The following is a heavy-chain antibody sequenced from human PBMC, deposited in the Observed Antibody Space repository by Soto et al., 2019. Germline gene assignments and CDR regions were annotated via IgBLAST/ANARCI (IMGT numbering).Heavy chain of an antibody. CDR3: ASHSGSSPEGRYYYGMDV. V-gene: IGHV1-18*01. D-gene: IGHD1-26*01. CDR1: GYTFTTYV. J-gene: IGHJ6*02. Sequence: ASVKVSCKASGYTFTTYVISWVRQAPGQGLEWMGWISAYNGNTNYAQKLQGRVTMTTDTSTSTAYMELSSLRSEDTAVYYCASHSGSSPEGRYYYGMDVWGQGTTVTVSS. CDR2: ISAYNGNT.